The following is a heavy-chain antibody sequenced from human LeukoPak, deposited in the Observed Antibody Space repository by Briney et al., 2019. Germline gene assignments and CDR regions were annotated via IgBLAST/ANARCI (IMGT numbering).Heavy chain of an antibody. D-gene: IGHD2-2*01. CDR1: GFPFSSYA. V-gene: IGHV3-64*01. Sequence: GGSLRLSCAASGFPFSSYAMHWVRLAPGKGLEYVSAISSNGGSTSYANSVKGRFTISRDNSKNTLYLQMGSLRAEDMAVYYCARSSIVVVSILDYWGQGTLVTVSS. CDR3: ARSSIVVVSILDY. J-gene: IGHJ4*02. CDR2: ISSNGGST.